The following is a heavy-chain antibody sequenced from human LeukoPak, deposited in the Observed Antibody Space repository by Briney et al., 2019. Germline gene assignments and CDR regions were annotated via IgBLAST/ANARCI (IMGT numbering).Heavy chain of an antibody. V-gene: IGHV3-30*02. CDR3: ARASLPYYYDSSGPCFDY. CDR2: IRYDGSNK. CDR1: GFTFSSYG. D-gene: IGHD3-22*01. J-gene: IGHJ4*02. Sequence: GGSLRLSCAASGFTFSSYGMHWVRQAPGKGLEWVAFIRYDGSNKYYADSVKGRFTISRDNSKNTLYLQMNSLRAEDTAVYYCARASLPYYYDSSGPCFDYWGQGTLVTVSS.